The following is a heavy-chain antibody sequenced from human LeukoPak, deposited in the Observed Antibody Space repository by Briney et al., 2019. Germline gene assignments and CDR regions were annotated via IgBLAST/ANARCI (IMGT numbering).Heavy chain of an antibody. CDR2: IGGDGGNT. CDR1: GCTFDAYA. Sequence: GGSLRLSCAASGCTFDAYAMHWVRQAPGKGLEWVSLIGGDGGNTHYADSVKGRVTISRDNRKNSLYLQMNSLRNEDTALYYCDKAVLRDDAFDIWGRGTMVTVSS. CDR3: DKAVLRDDAFDI. J-gene: IGHJ3*02. V-gene: IGHV3-43*02.